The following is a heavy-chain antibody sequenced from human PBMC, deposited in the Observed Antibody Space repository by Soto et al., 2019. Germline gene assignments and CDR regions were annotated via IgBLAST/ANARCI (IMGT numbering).Heavy chain of an antibody. V-gene: IGHV3-33*01. CDR1: GFSFSSHG. D-gene: IGHD3-3*02. Sequence: QVQLVESGGTVVQPGRSLRLSCAASGFSFSSHGIHWVRQAPGKGLEWVAHLWAGGNIRYYAYSVKGRFTISSDHSKNTLYLQMDSLGAEDTAVYYCARDAQHLANYGMDVWGQGTTVTVSS. J-gene: IGHJ6*02. CDR3: ARDAQHLANYGMDV. CDR2: LWAGGNIR.